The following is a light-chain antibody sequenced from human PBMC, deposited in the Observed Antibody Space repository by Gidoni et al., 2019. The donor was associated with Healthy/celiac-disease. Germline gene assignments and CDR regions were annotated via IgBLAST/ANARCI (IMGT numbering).Light chain of an antibody. CDR3: QQYYSTPQT. J-gene: IGKJ1*01. Sequence: IVMTQSPDSLPVSLGERATINCKSSQSVLYSSNNKNYLAWYQQKPGQPPKLLIYWASTRESGVPDRFSGSGSGTDFTLTISSLQAEDVAVYYCQQYYSTPQTFGQXTKVEIK. CDR2: WAS. V-gene: IGKV4-1*01. CDR1: QSVLYSSNNKNY.